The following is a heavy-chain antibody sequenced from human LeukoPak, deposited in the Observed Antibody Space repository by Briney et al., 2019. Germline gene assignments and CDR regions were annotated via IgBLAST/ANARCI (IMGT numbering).Heavy chain of an antibody. Sequence: SETLSLTCTVSGGSISNRSHFWGWIRQTPGKGLEWFGSIYYSGYTYYNPSLKSRVTISVDTSKIQFSLRLNSVTASDTAVYYCARHSAPNLLAYFDYWGQGILVTVSS. V-gene: IGHV4-39*07. CDR3: ARHSAPNLLAYFDY. J-gene: IGHJ4*02. D-gene: IGHD2/OR15-2a*01. CDR2: IYYSGYT. CDR1: GGSISNRSHF.